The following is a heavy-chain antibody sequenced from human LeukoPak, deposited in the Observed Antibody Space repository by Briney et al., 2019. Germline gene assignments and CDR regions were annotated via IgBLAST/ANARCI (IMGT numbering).Heavy chain of an antibody. CDR3: ARSYYDSGVNKYDF. V-gene: IGHV4-38-2*01. Sequence: SETLSLTCAVSGDSISSGYYWGWIRQPPGKGLEWIGSISHSGNTYYRPSLKSRVTISVDMSKNQFSLKVNSVTAADTAVYYCARSYYDSGVNKYDFWGQGTGDTVSS. D-gene: IGHD3-22*01. CDR2: ISHSGNT. J-gene: IGHJ4*02. CDR1: GDSISSGYY.